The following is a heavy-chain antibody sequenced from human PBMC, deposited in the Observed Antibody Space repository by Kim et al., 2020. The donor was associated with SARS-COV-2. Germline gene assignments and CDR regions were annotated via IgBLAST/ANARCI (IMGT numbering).Heavy chain of an antibody. V-gene: IGHV3-30-3*01. D-gene: IGHD6-19*01. CDR3: FSSSGWYEYDYYGMDV. Sequence: GGSLRLSCAASGFTFSSYAMHWVRQAPGKGLEWVAVISYDGSNKYYADSVKGRFTISRDNSKNTLYLQMNSLRAEDTAVYYCFSSSGWYEYDYYGMDVWGQGTTVTVSS. CDR1: GFTFSSYA. CDR2: ISYDGSNK. J-gene: IGHJ6*02.